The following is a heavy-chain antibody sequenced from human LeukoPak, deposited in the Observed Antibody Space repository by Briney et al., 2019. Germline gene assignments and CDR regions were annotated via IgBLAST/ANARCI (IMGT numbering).Heavy chain of an antibody. CDR3: ARGRGIVGATLNY. CDR2: TNHSGST. J-gene: IGHJ4*02. D-gene: IGHD1-26*01. V-gene: IGHV4-34*01. Sequence: SETLSLTCAVYGGSFSGYYWSWIRQPPGKGLEWIGETNHSGSTNYNPSLKSRVTISVDTSKNQFSLKLSSVTAADTAVYYCARGRGIVGATLNYWGQGTLVTVSS. CDR1: GGSFSGYY.